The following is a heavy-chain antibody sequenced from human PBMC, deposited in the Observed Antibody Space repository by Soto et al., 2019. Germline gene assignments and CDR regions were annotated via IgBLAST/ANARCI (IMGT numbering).Heavy chain of an antibody. Sequence: EVQLVESGGGLVQPGGSLRLSCAASGFTFSDYYMDWVRQGPGKGLEWVGRTKNKANSYSTEYAAAVKGRFTISRDVSKTSLYLHMNSLKTEDTALYYCTRELYYGIPTCSSAMDVWGQGTTVTVSS. D-gene: IGHD3-9*01. CDR2: TKNKANSYST. CDR1: GFTFSDYY. J-gene: IGHJ6*02. V-gene: IGHV3-72*01. CDR3: TRELYYGIPTCSSAMDV.